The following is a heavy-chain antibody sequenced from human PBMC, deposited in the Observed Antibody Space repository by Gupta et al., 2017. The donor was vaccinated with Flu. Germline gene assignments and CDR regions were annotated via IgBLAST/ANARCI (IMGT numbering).Heavy chain of an antibody. J-gene: IGHJ3*02. V-gene: IGHV1-2*02. D-gene: IGHD2-15*01. CDR2: INPNGGPGGT. CDR1: GDSFIDYS. CDR3: ERDCPYEGRCYLDALDI. Sequence: QVQLVQSGTEVRRPGASVKVSCKASGDSFIDYSIHWVRQAPGQGLEWMGWINPNGGPGGTKDAQKFQGRVTMTRDKSISTAYMELSRLRSDDTAVYYCERDCPYEGRCYLDALDIWGTGTMVTVSS.